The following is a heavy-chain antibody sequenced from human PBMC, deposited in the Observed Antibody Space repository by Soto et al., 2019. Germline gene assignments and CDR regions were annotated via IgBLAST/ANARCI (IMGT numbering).Heavy chain of an antibody. V-gene: IGHV3-11*01. CDR3: ARDRAYPDAFDI. J-gene: IGHJ3*02. CDR1: GFTFSDYY. Sequence: QVQLVESGGGLVKPGGSLRLSCAASGFTFSDYYMSWIHQAPGKGLEWVSYISHGSTTIYYTDSVKGRFTISRDNAKNSLYLQMNSLRAEDTAVYYCARDRAYPDAFDIWGQGTMVTVSS. CDR2: ISHGSTTI.